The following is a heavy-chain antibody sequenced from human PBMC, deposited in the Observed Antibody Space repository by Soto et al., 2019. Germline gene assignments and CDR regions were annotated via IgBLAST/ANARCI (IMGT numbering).Heavy chain of an antibody. J-gene: IGHJ2*01. CDR2: IYHSGST. V-gene: IGHV4-30-2*01. CDR3: ARVKRVASSYYGSEEWYFDL. CDR1: GGSISSGGYS. D-gene: IGHD3-10*01. Sequence: QLQLQESGSGLVKPSQTLSLTCAVSGGSISSGGYSWSWIRQPPGKGLEWIGYIYHSGSTYYNPSLKSRVTISVDRSKNQFSLKLSSVTAADTAVYYCARVKRVASSYYGSEEWYFDLWGRGTLVTVSS.